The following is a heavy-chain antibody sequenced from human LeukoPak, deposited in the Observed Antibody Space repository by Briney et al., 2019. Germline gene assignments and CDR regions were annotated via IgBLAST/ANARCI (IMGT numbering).Heavy chain of an antibody. CDR3: ARQSGGYGGWFDP. CDR2: IFTSGST. D-gene: IGHD4-23*01. CDR1: GGSISRSSYI. J-gene: IGHJ5*02. V-gene: IGHV4-39*01. Sequence: SETLSLTSTVSGGSISRSSYIWGWIRQPPGKGLEWIGSIFTSGSTYYSPPLKSRVTMSVDTSKNQFSLKLSSVTAADATVYYCARQSGGYGGWFDPWGQGTLVTVSS.